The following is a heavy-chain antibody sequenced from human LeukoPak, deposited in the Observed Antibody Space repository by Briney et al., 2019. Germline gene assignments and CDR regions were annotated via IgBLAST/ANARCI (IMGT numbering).Heavy chain of an antibody. V-gene: IGHV3-30*02. Sequence: GGSLRLSCAASGFTFNNYIMNWVRQAPGKGLDWVAFIRYDGSNKYYADSVKGRFTISRDNSKNTLYLQMNSLRAEDTAVYYCAKDSKSSHAFDIWGQGTMVTVSS. CDR2: IRYDGSNK. D-gene: IGHD6-13*01. CDR1: GFTFNNYI. CDR3: AKDSKSSHAFDI. J-gene: IGHJ3*02.